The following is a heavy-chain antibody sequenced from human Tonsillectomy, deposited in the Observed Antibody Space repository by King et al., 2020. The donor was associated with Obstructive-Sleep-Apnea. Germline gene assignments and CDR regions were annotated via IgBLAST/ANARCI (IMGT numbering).Heavy chain of an antibody. V-gene: IGHV4-59*08. CDR3: ARHNLGFGVDYFGSGTAFEI. CDR2: IYDFGSGDT. CDR1: GGSTRNYY. Sequence: LQLQESGPGLVKPSETLSLTCKVSGGSTRNYYWSWIRQPPGKGLEWIGYIYDFGSGDTNYSPALKSRLTISVDRSNSHFSLTLTSVAAADTAVYYCARHNLGFGVDYFGSGTAFEIWGQGTMVTVSS. D-gene: IGHD3-10*01. J-gene: IGHJ3*02.